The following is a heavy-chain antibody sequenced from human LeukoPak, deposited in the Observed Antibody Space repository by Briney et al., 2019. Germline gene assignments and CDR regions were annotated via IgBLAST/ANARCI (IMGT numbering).Heavy chain of an antibody. J-gene: IGHJ3*01. CDR3: LGAFDF. CDR1: GFIFSTYS. V-gene: IGHV3-21*01. Sequence: GGSLRLSCAASGFIFSTYSMSWVRQAPGKGLEWVSSISSSSSYIHYADSVKGRFTISRDNAQNSLYLQMNNLRVEDTAVYYCLGAFDFWGQGTMVTVSS. CDR2: ISSSSSYI.